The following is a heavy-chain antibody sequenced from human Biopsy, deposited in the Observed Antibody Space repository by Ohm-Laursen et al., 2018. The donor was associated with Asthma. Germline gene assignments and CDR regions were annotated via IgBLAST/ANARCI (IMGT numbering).Heavy chain of an antibody. V-gene: IGHV3-21*01. J-gene: IGHJ4*02. CDR3: ARDAPTGGYIDY. Sequence: SLRLSCTASGFIFDDYIIHWVRQAPGKGLEWVSSITSSSSYIFYADSVKGRFTISRDNPRNSLYLQMNSLRAEDTAVYYCARDAPTGGYIDYWGLGTLVTVSS. CDR1: GFIFDDYI. CDR2: ITSSSSYI. D-gene: IGHD7-27*01.